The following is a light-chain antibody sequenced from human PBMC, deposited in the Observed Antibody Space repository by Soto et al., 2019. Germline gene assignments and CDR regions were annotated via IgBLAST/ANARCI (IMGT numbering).Light chain of an antibody. CDR3: AAWDDSLSVSWV. J-gene: IGLJ3*02. Sequence: QSVLTQPPSASGTPGQRVTISCSGSSSNIGSNYVYWYQQLPGTAPKLLIYRNNQRPSGVPDRFSSSKSGTSASLAISGLRSEDEADYYCAAWDDSLSVSWVFGGGTKLTVL. CDR2: RNN. V-gene: IGLV1-47*01. CDR1: SSNIGSNY.